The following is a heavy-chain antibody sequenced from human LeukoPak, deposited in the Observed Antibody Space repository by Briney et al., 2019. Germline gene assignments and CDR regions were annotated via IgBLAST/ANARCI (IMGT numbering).Heavy chain of an antibody. CDR2: IYRGGRT. CDR1: VFTVSTNY. D-gene: IGHD6-13*01. J-gene: IGHJ5*02. Sequence: VGSLRLSCADPVFTVSTNYMSSVRHSPRKRLGWGSVIYRGGRTYYTDSVKGRFTISRDNSKNTLYLQMNSLRAEDMAVYYCARERRSIAAAGTGWFDPWGQGTLVTVSS. CDR3: ARERRSIAAAGTGWFDP. V-gene: IGHV3-53*01.